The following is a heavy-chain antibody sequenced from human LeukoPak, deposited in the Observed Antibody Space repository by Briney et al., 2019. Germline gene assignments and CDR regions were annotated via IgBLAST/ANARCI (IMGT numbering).Heavy chain of an antibody. V-gene: IGHV4-34*01. CDR2: INHSGST. CDR1: GGSFSGYY. Sequence: SETLSLTCAVYGGSFSGYYWSWIRQPPGKGLEWIGEINHSGSTNYNPSLKSRVTISVDTSKNQFSLKLSSVTAADTAVYYCASILGASDYWGQGTLVTVSS. CDR3: ASILGASDY. D-gene: IGHD1-26*01. J-gene: IGHJ4*02.